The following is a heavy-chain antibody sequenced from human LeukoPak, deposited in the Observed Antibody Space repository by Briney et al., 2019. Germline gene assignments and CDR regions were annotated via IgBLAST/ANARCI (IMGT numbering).Heavy chain of an antibody. CDR3: AKSRYSGYGLGGRNAFDI. CDR2: ISWNSGSI. CDR1: GFTFDDYA. V-gene: IGHV3-9*03. J-gene: IGHJ3*02. D-gene: IGHD5-12*01. Sequence: GGSLRLSCAASGFTFDDYAMHWVRQAPGKGLEWVSGISWNSGSIGYTDSVKGRFTISRDNAKNSLYLQMNSLRAEDMALYYCAKSRYSGYGLGGRNAFDIWGQGTMVTVSS.